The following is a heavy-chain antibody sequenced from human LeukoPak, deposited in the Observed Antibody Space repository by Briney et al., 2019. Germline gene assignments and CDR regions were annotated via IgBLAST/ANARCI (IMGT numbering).Heavy chain of an antibody. J-gene: IGHJ4*02. V-gene: IGHV4-30-4*08. Sequence: PSQTLSLTCTVSGGSISSGDYYWSWIRQPPGKGLEWIGYIYYSGSTYYNPSLKSRVTISVDTSKNQFSLKLSSVTAADTAVYYRARVGGYGARWHFDYWGQGTLVTVSS. CDR3: ARVGGYGARWHFDY. D-gene: IGHD6-6*01. CDR1: GGSISSGDYY. CDR2: IYYSGST.